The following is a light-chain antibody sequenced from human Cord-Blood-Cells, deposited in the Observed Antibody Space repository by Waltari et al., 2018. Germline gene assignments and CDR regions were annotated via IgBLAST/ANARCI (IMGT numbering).Light chain of an antibody. Sequence: QSALTQPASVSGSPGQSLTISCTGTSSDVGSYNFVSWYHQPPGKAPKLLIYEGIKRPSGVSNRFSGSKSGNTASLTISGLQAEDEADYYCCSYAGSSTFVVFGGGTKLTVL. J-gene: IGLJ2*01. CDR2: EGI. CDR3: CSYAGSSTFVV. CDR1: SSDVGSYNF. V-gene: IGLV2-23*03.